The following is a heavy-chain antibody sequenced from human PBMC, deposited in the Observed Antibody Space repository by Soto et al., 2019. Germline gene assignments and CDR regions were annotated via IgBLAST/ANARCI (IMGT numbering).Heavy chain of an antibody. D-gene: IGHD3-10*01. CDR3: ATFQGHYYGSESSELFVYGLDL. J-gene: IGHJ6*02. CDR2: DGANK. Sequence: GGSLRLSCEASGFSSRESAMHWVRQAPGKGLEWVAVDGANKFYVESVKGRFSVSRDNSKNTLYLEMNSLRGEDTAVYYCATFQGHYYGSESSELFVYGLDLWGQGTTVTVSS. V-gene: IGHV3-33*08. CDR1: GFSSRESA.